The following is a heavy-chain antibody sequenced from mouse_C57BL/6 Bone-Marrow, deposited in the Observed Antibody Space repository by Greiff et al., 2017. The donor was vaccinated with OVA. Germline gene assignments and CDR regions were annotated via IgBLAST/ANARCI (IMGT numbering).Heavy chain of an antibody. CDR1: GYAFSSSW. V-gene: IGHV1-82*01. J-gene: IGHJ3*01. CDR2: IYPGDGDT. Sequence: QVQLKESGPELVKPGASVKISCKASGYAFSSSWMNWVKQRPGKGLEWIGRIYPGDGDTNYNGKFKGKATLTADKSSSTAYMPLSSLTSEDAAVYFCARSRGAWCAYWGQGTLVTVSA. CDR3: ARSRGAWCAY.